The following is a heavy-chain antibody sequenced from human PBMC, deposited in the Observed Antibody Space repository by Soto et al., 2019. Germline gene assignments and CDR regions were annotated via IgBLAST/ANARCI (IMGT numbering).Heavy chain of an antibody. J-gene: IGHJ4*02. CDR2: ISGSDGST. CDR3: ARGYSGFDY. CDR1: GIIFSSYA. Sequence: EVQLLESGGGLVQPGGSLRLSCAASGIIFSSYAMSWVRQAPGKGLEWVSAISGSDGSTYYADSVRGRFTISRDNSKNTLYLQMNSLRAEDTAVYYCARGYSGFDYWGQGTLVTVSS. D-gene: IGHD1-26*01. V-gene: IGHV3-23*01.